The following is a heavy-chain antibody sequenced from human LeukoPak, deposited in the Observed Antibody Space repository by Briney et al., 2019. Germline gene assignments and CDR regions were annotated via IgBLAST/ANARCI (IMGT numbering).Heavy chain of an antibody. CDR3: ARGHFFYSSSWDSADY. D-gene: IGHD6-13*01. Sequence: GGSLRLSCAASGFTFSDYYMSWIRQAPGKGLEWVSYISSSGSTIYYADSVKGRFTISRDNAKNSLYLQMNSLRAEDTAVYYCARGHFFYSSSWDSADYWGQGTLVTVSS. CDR2: ISSSGSTI. V-gene: IGHV3-11*01. J-gene: IGHJ4*02. CDR1: GFTFSDYY.